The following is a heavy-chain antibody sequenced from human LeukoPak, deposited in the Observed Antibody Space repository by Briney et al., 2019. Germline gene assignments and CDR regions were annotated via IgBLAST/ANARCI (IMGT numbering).Heavy chain of an antibody. CDR3: ARDYYHSSAPFHYYYGMDV. D-gene: IGHD3-22*01. V-gene: IGHV4-31*03. CDR2: IYYSGST. CDR1: GGSISSGAYY. J-gene: IGHJ6*02. Sequence: SQTLSLTCTVSGGSISSGAYYWSWIRQHPGKGLEWIGYIYYSGSTYYNPSLKSRVTISVDTSKNQFSLKLSSVTAADTAVYYCARDYYHSSAPFHYYYGMDVWGQGTTVTVSS.